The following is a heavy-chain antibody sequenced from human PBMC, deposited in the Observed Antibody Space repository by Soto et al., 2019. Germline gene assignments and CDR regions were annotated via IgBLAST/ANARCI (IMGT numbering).Heavy chain of an antibody. CDR1: GGSISSYY. J-gene: IGHJ4*02. Sequence: QVQLQESGPGLVKPSETLSLTCTVSGGSISSYYWSWIRQPPGKGLEWIGYIYYSGSTNYNPSLKRPVTRSADTSKDQFSLKLSSVTAADTAVYYGASRYGYSFDYWGQGTLVTVSS. CDR3: ASRYGYSFDY. CDR2: IYYSGST. V-gene: IGHV4-59*08. D-gene: IGHD1-1*01.